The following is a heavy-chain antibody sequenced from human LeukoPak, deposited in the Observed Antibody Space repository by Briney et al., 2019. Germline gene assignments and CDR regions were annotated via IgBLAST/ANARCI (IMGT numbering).Heavy chain of an antibody. D-gene: IGHD2-2*01. J-gene: IGHJ4*02. Sequence: GGSLRLSCAASGFTFSGSALHWVRQASGKGLEWIGRIRSKTNNYATAYAASVTGRFTISRDNAKNSLYLQMNSLRAEDTALYYCAKDIRSTSFYYFDYWGQGTLVTVSS. CDR2: IRSKTNNYAT. CDR3: AKDIRSTSFYYFDY. CDR1: GFTFSGSA. V-gene: IGHV3-73*01.